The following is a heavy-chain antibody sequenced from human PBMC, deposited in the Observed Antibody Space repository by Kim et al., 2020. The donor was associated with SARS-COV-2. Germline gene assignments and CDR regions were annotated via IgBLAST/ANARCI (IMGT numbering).Heavy chain of an antibody. Sequence: SETLSLTCAVYGGSFSGYYWSWIRQPPGKGLEWIGEINHSGSTNYNSSLKSRVIILVDTSKNQFSLKLSSVTAADTAVYYCARGATTVTTLFTYCYGRDVWGQGTTVTVSS. V-gene: IGHV4-34*01. CDR3: ARGATTVTTLFTYCYGRDV. D-gene: IGHD4-17*01. J-gene: IGHJ6*02. CDR2: INHSGST. CDR1: GGSFSGYY.